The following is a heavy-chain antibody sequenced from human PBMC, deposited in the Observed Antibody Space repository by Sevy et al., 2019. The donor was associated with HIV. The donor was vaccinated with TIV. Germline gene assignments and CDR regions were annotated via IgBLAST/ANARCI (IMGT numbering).Heavy chain of an antibody. Sequence: SETLSLTCAVYGGSFSGYYWSWIRQPPGKGLEWIGEINHSGSTNYNPSLKSRVTISVDTSKNQFSLKLSSVTAADTAVYYRAGGYCSGGSCYSGELVWGQGTLVTVSS. D-gene: IGHD2-15*01. J-gene: IGHJ4*02. CDR1: GGSFSGYY. CDR3: AGGYCSGGSCYSGELV. CDR2: INHSGST. V-gene: IGHV4-34*01.